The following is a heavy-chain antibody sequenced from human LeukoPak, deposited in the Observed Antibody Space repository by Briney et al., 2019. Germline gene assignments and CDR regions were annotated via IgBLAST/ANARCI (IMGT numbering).Heavy chain of an antibody. CDR1: GYTFTSYD. J-gene: IGHJ4*02. Sequence: ASVKVSCKASGYTFTSYDINWVRQATVQGLEWMGWMNPNSGNTGYAQKFQGRVTMTRNTSISTAYMELSSLRSEDTAVYYCARGQYYDSSGSVGGDYWGQGTLVTVSS. CDR3: ARGQYYDSSGSVGGDY. D-gene: IGHD3-22*01. V-gene: IGHV1-8*01. CDR2: MNPNSGNT.